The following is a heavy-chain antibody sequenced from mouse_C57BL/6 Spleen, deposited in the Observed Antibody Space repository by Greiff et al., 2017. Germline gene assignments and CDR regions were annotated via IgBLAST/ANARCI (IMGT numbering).Heavy chain of an antibody. CDR3: ARGPRYGNYVDY. V-gene: IGHV1-26*01. CDR2: INPNNGGT. Sequence: EVKLQQSGPELVKPGASVKISCKASGYTFTDYYMNWVKQSHGKSLEWIGDINPNNGGTSYNQKFKGKATLTVDKSSSTAYMELRSLTSEDSAVYYCARGPRYGNYVDYWGQGTTLTVSS. J-gene: IGHJ2*01. CDR1: GYTFTDYY. D-gene: IGHD2-1*01.